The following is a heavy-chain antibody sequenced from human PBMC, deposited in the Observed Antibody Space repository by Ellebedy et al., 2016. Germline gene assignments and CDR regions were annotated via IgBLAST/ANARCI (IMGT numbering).Heavy chain of an antibody. Sequence: ASVKVSCKASGYTFTGYYMHWVRQAPGQGLEWMGWINPNSGGTNYAQKFQDWVTMTRDTSINTAYVELRRLRSDDTAVYYCVRVYGGNSGEFDFWGQGTLVTVSS. CDR3: VRVYGGNSGEFDF. J-gene: IGHJ4*02. CDR1: GYTFTGYY. D-gene: IGHD4-23*01. CDR2: INPNSGGT. V-gene: IGHV1-2*04.